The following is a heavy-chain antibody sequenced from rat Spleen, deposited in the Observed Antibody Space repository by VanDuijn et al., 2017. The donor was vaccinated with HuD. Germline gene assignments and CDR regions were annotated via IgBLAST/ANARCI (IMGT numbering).Heavy chain of an antibody. CDR3: ARSNNWDWDY. D-gene: IGHD5-1*01. J-gene: IGHJ2*01. CDR1: GHSIPSYY. V-gene: IGHV3-1*01. CDR2: ISYSGST. Sequence: EVQLQESGPGLVKPSQSFSLTCSVTGHSIPSYYWGWIRKFPGNKMEWMGYISYSGSTSYNPSLKSRISITRDTSKNQFFLQLNSVTTEDTATYYCARSNNWDWDYWGQGVMVTVSS.